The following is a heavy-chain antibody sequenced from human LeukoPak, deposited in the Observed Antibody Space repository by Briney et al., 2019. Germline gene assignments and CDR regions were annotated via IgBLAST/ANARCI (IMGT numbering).Heavy chain of an antibody. CDR2: IIPIFGTA. Sequence: ASVKVSCKASGGTFSSYAISWVRQAPGPGLEWMGGIIPIFGTANYAQKFQGRVTITTDESTSTAYMELSSLRSEDTAVYYCARGMSSGYYNDGSFDYWGQGTLVTVSS. J-gene: IGHJ4*02. CDR1: GGTFSSYA. D-gene: IGHD3-22*01. V-gene: IGHV1-69*05. CDR3: ARGMSSGYYNDGSFDY.